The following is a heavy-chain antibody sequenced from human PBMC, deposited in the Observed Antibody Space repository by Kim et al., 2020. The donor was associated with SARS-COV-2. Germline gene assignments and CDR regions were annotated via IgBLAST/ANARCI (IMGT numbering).Heavy chain of an antibody. J-gene: IGHJ6*02. CDR1: GYTFTSYG. V-gene: IGHV1-18*01. CDR3: ARKYYDILTALGGMDV. CDR2: ISAYNGNT. D-gene: IGHD3-9*01. Sequence: ASVKVSCKASGYTFTSYGISWVRQAPGQGLEWMGWISAYNGNTNYAQKLQGRVTMTTDTSTSTAYMELRSLRSDDTAVYYCARKYYDILTALGGMDVWGQGTTVTVSS.